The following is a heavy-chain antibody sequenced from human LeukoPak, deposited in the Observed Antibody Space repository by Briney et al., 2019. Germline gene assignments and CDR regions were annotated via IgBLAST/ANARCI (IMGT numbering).Heavy chain of an antibody. CDR2: IYHSWST. J-gene: IGHJ5*02. CDR1: GGSISSYY. V-gene: IGHV4-59*08. Sequence: PSETLSLTCTVSGGSISSYYWSWIRQPPGKGLEWIGYIYHSWSTNYNPSLKSRVTISVDTSKNRFSLKLSSVTAADTAVYYCARHARYYDSSGYSEFDPWGQGTLVSVSS. D-gene: IGHD3-22*01. CDR3: ARHARYYDSSGYSEFDP.